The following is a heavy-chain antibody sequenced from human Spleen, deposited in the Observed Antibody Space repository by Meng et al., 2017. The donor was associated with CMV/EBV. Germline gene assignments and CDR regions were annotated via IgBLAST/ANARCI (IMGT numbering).Heavy chain of an antibody. Sequence: GSGYYFTDYWIVWVRQMPGKGLEWMGSVHPRDSETRYSPSFQGQVTISVDKSISTSYLQWGSLKASDTAIYYCARMKYLSPGAWFDPWGQGTLVTVSS. CDR3: ARMKYLSPGAWFDP. CDR2: VHPRDSET. D-gene: IGHD2/OR15-2a*01. J-gene: IGHJ5*02. CDR1: GYYFTDYW. V-gene: IGHV5-51*01.